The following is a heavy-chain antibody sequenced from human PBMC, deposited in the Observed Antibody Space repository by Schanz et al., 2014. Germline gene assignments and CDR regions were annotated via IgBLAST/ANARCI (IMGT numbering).Heavy chain of an antibody. Sequence: EVQLVESGGGLVQPGRSLRLSCAASGFTFDNYAMHWVRQAPGKGLEWVSSISWNSGSVAYADSVKGRFTISRDDAKKYLYRQMNSLRAEDTALYYCAKDRQTRVNRVGYYYGMDVWGQGTTVTVSS. CDR2: ISWNSGSV. D-gene: IGHD4-4*01. CDR3: AKDRQTRVNRVGYYYGMDV. CDR1: GFTFDNYA. V-gene: IGHV3-9*01. J-gene: IGHJ6*02.